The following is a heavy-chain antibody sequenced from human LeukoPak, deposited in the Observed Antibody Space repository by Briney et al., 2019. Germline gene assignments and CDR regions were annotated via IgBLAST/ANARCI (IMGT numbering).Heavy chain of an antibody. V-gene: IGHV1-69-2*01. Sequence: ASVKVSCQVSGYTFTDYYMHWVQQAPGKGLEWMGLVDPEDGETIYAEKFQGRVTITADTSTDTAYMELSSLRSEDTAVYYCATDSGAARPYYYYYYMDVWGKGTTVTVSS. CDR3: ATDSGAARPYYYYYYMDV. CDR1: GYTFTDYY. CDR2: VDPEDGET. J-gene: IGHJ6*03. D-gene: IGHD6-6*01.